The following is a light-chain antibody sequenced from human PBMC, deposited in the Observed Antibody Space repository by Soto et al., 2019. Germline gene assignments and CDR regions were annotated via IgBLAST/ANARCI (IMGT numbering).Light chain of an antibody. CDR2: GAS. J-gene: IGKJ4*01. CDR3: QQYNNWPLT. CDR1: QRVTSN. V-gene: IGKV3-15*01. Sequence: EIVMTQSPAILSVSPGERATLSCRASQRVTSNLAWYQQKPGQAPRLLIYGASTRATGIPARFSGSGSGTEFTLTSSRLQSEDFAVYYCQQYNNWPLTFGGGTKVEIK.